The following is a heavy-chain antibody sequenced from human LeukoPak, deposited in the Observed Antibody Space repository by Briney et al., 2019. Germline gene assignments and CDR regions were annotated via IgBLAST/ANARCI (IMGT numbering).Heavy chain of an antibody. D-gene: IGHD3-10*01. CDR2: IWYDGSNK. J-gene: IGHJ4*02. CDR3: ARDWVAFGELSIDY. V-gene: IGHV3-33*08. Sequence: GGSLRLSCAASGFTFSSYAMHWVHQAPGKGLERVAVIWYDGSNKYYADSVKGRFTISRDNSKNTLYLQMNSLTAEDTAVYYCARDWVAFGELSIDYWGQGTLVTVSS. CDR1: GFTFSSYA.